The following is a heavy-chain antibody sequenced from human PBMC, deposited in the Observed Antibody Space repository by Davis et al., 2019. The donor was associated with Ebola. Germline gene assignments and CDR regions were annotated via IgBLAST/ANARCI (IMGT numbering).Heavy chain of an antibody. V-gene: IGHV3-33*08. CDR3: ARDSGAGGYNGGYFEL. CDR2: LWSDRRTH. CDR1: GFTFSSYS. D-gene: IGHD2-8*01. Sequence: GESLKISCVASGFTFSSYSMNWVRQSPGTGLEWIAVLWSDRRTHLHGDSVKGRFTISRDNSKNTVYLQLSSLRVDDTAVYFCARDSGAGGYNGGYFELWGRGTLVTVSS. J-gene: IGHJ2*01.